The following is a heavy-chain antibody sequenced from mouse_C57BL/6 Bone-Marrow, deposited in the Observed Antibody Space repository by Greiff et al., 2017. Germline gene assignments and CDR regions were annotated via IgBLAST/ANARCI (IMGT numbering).Heavy chain of an antibody. CDR1: GFNIKDYY. D-gene: IGHD2-3*01. CDR2: IDPEDGET. J-gene: IGHJ4*01. CDR3: ARGGGWAMDY. Sequence: EVQLQQSGAELVKPGASVKLSCTASGFNIKDYYMHWVKQRTEQGLEWIGRIDPEDGETKYAPQFQGKAPITADTSSNTAYLQLSSLTSEDTAVYYCARGGGWAMDYWGQGTSVTDSS. V-gene: IGHV14-2*01.